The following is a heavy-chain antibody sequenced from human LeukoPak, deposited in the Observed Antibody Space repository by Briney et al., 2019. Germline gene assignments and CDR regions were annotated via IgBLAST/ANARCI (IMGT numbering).Heavy chain of an antibody. J-gene: IGHJ4*02. D-gene: IGHD3-10*01. CDR2: IYHSGST. CDR3: ARDSYYYGSGTLYFDY. Sequence: PSETLSLTCTVSGYSISSGYYWGWIRQPPGKGLEWIGSIYHSGSTNYNPSLKSRVTMSVDTSKNQFSLKLSSVTAADTAVYYCARDSYYYGSGTLYFDYWGQGTLVTVSS. V-gene: IGHV4-38-2*02. CDR1: GYSISSGYY.